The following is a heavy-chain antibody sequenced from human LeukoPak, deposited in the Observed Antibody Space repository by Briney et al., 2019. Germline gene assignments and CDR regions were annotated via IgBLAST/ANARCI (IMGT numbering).Heavy chain of an antibody. CDR3: RRSKSWYSTYAFDS. J-gene: IGHJ3*02. CDR2: LDADGSNT. D-gene: IGHD2-15*01. Sequence: GGSLRLAWPASGFTFSSHWMHWVRQAPGKGLVWVSHLDADGSNTTSTAAVKGRFTSSRAHAKKSLYLQSMRPRAEDTAVYHCRRSKSWYSTYAFDSGGQGTMVSVSS. V-gene: IGHV3-74*03. CDR1: GFTFSSHW.